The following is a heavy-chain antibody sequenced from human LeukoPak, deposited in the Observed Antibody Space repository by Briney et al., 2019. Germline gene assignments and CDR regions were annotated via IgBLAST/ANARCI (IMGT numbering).Heavy chain of an antibody. J-gene: IGHJ6*02. V-gene: IGHV3-9*01. CDR2: ISWNSGSI. CDR1: GFTFSSYA. CDR3: AKELDSDNYYYGMDV. Sequence: QPGRSLRLSCAASGFTFSSYAMHWVRQAPGKGLEWVSGISWNSGSIGYADSVKGRFTISRDNAKNSLYLQMNSLRAEDTALYYCAKELDSDNYYYGMDVWGQGTTVTVSS.